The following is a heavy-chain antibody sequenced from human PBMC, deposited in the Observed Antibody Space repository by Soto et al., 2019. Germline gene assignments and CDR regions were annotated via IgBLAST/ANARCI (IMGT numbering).Heavy chain of an antibody. CDR3: ARYGSGSYYPTTFDY. D-gene: IGHD3-10*01. CDR2: IYHNGRF. V-gene: IGHV4-4*02. J-gene: IGHJ4*02. Sequence: PSETLSLTCAVSGGSITSNWWSWVRQPPGKGLEWIGEIYHNGRFNYNPSLKSRLTISIDTPKNQLSLKLTSVTAADTAVHYCARYGSGSYYPTTFDYWGQGTLVTVSS. CDR1: GGSITSNW.